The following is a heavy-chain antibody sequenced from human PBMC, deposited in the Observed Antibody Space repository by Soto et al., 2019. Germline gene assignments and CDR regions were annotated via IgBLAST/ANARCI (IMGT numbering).Heavy chain of an antibody. Sequence: SETLSLTCTVSGGSISSSSYYWGWIRQPPGKGLEWIGSIYYSGSTYYNPSLKSRVTISVDTSKNQFSLKLSSVTAADTAVYYCARPLGMVAQSPFQHWGQGTLVTVSS. D-gene: IGHD2-15*01. CDR2: IYYSGST. V-gene: IGHV4-39*01. J-gene: IGHJ1*01. CDR1: GGSISSSSYY. CDR3: ARPLGMVAQSPFQH.